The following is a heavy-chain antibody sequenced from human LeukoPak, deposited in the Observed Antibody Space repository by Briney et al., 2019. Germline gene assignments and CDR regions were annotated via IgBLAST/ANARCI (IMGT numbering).Heavy chain of an antibody. CDR3: ARASSGWYGY. J-gene: IGHJ4*02. D-gene: IGHD6-19*01. V-gene: IGHV3-64*01. CDR2: ISSNGGST. Sequence: AGGSLRLSCVVSGFTFSSYAMHWVRQAPGKGLEYVSAISSNGGSTYYANSVKGRFTISRDNSKNTLYLQTGSLRVEDMAVYYCARASSGWYGYWGQGTLVTVSS. CDR1: GFTFSSYA.